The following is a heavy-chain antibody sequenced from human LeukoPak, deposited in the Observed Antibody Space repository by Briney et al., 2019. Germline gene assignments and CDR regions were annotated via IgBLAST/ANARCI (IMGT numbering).Heavy chain of an antibody. CDR1: GGSMRSYY. V-gene: IGHV4-59*01. J-gene: IGHJ6*03. CDR3: ARVPRSYYYYYYMDV. Sequence: PSETLSLTCTVSGGSMRSYYWSWIRQPPGKGLEWIGYIYHTGSTNYNPSLKSRVTMSADTSKNQFSLKLSSVTAADTAVYYCARVPRSYYYYYYMDVWGKGTAVTVSS. CDR2: IYHTGST.